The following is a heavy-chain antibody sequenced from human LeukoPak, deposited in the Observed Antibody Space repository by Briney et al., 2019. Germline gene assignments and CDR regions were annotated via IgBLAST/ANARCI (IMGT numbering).Heavy chain of an antibody. CDR3: ARSPPYYDFWSGYYNWFDP. J-gene: IGHJ5*02. CDR1: GGSISSYY. D-gene: IGHD3-3*01. V-gene: IGHV4-59*01. CDR2: IYYSGST. Sequence: SETLSLTCTVSGGSISSYYWSWIRQPPGKGLEWIGYIYYSGSTNYNPSLKSRVTISVDTSKKQFSLKLSSVTAADTAVYYCARSPPYYDFWSGYYNWFDPWGQGTLVTVSS.